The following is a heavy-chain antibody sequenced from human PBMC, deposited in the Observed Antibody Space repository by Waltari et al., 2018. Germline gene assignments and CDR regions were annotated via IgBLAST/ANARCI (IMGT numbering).Heavy chain of an antibody. V-gene: IGHV1-69*05. CDR2: IIPIFGTA. CDR3: ARSLTGVDAFDI. Sequence: QVQLVQSGAGVKKPGSSVKVSCKASGGTFSSYDISWVRQAPGQGLEWMGGIIPIFGTANYAQKFQGRVTITTDESTSTAYMELSSLRSEDTAVYYCARSLTGVDAFDIWGQGTMVTVSS. CDR1: GGTFSSYD. J-gene: IGHJ3*02. D-gene: IGHD7-27*01.